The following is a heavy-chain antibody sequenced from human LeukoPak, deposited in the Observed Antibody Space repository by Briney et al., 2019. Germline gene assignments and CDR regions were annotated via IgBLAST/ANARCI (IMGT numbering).Heavy chain of an antibody. CDR3: ARSDDGNGY. J-gene: IGHJ4*02. CDR2: ISSNGGST. V-gene: IGHV3-64*01. CDR1: GFTFSSYA. Sequence: GGSLRLSCAASGFTFSSYAMHWVRQAPGKGLEYVSAISSNGGSTYYANSVKGRFTISRDNSKNTLYLQMGSLRAEDMAVYYCARSDDGNGYWGQGTLVTVSS. D-gene: IGHD4-17*01.